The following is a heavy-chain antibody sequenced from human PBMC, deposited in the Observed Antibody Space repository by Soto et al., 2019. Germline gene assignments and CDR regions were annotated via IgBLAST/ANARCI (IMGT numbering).Heavy chain of an antibody. CDR2: ISSSGTTI. D-gene: IGHD6-6*01. V-gene: IGHV3-48*03. CDR3: ARVYSSSSGRVCDY. CDR1: GFTFSSYE. J-gene: IGHJ4*02. Sequence: LRLSCAASGFTFSSYEMNWVRQAPGRGLEWVSYISSSGTTIYFADSVKGRFTISRDNAKNSLYLQMNSLRVEDTAVYYCARVYSSSSGRVCDYWGQGXLGTV.